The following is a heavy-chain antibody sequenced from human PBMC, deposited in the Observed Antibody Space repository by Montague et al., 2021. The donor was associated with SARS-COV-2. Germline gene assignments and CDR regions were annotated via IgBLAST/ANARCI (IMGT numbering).Heavy chain of an antibody. CDR1: DGSISRYY. J-gene: IGHJ3*02. CDR2: ISESGSP. V-gene: IGHV4-59*01. CDR3: ARDTFYYGSDSYYVDTFDM. D-gene: IGHD3-10*01. Sequence: SETLSPTCTVSDGSISRYYWSWIRQSPGQGLEWIAYISESGSPNYNPSLSSRVTVSVDTSKSQFSLKLSSVTAADTAVYYCARDTFYYGSDSYYVDTFDMWGQGTMVTVSS.